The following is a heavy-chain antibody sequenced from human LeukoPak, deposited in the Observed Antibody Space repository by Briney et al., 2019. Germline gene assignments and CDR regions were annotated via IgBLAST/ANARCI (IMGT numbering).Heavy chain of an antibody. CDR1: GYTFTEYY. CDR3: ARTDNKYDSRLILN. V-gene: IGHV1-2*02. D-gene: IGHD3-22*01. J-gene: IGHJ4*02. Sequence: ASVKVSCKASGYTFTEYYIHWVRQAPGHGLEWMGWVNPHSGGTNFAQRFRGRVTMTRDTSVTTAYMEVTNLEYDDTAIYYRARTDNKYDSRLILNWGQGTQVTVSS. CDR2: VNPHSGGT.